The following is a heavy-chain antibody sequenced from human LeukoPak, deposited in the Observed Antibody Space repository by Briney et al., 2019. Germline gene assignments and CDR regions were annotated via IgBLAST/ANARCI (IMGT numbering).Heavy chain of an antibody. V-gene: IGHV3-30*04. CDR2: ISLDGKNE. CDR3: AADLGSGSHLDY. D-gene: IGHD6-19*01. Sequence: PGGSLRLSCVASGLSFATKAMHWVRQAPGEGLEWMSYISLDGKNESYADSVRGRFTISRDNSRNTVYVQMNSLRPEDTAVYYCAADLGSGSHLDYWGQGIRVTVSP. CDR1: GLSFATKA. J-gene: IGHJ4*02.